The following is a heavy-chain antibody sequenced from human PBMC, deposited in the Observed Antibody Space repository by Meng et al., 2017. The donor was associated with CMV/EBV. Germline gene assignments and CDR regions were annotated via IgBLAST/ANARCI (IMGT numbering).Heavy chain of an antibody. CDR3: VAPSCSSTNCYAADF. CDR2: IRNKANNYAT. D-gene: IGHD2-2*01. CDR1: GFTFSDST. J-gene: IGHJ4*02. Sequence: GESLKIYWAASGFTFSDSTMHWVRQASGKGREWVGHIRNKANNYATAYAASVEGRFTISRDDSSSTTYLQLSSVKADDTAVYYCVAPSCSSTNCYAADFWGQGTLVTVSS. V-gene: IGHV3-73*01.